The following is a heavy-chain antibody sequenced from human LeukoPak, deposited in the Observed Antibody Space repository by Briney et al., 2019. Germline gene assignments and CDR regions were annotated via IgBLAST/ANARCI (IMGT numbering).Heavy chain of an antibody. D-gene: IGHD3-9*01. CDR3: AREAELNYDILTGYSSYYFDY. CDR2: IYYSGST. J-gene: IGHJ4*02. Sequence: SETLSLTCAVSGGSISSGGYSWSWIRQPPGKGLEWIGYIYYSGSTNYNPSLKGRVTISVDTSKNQFSLKLSSVTAADTAVYYCAREAELNYDILTGYSSYYFDYWGQGTLVTVSS. V-gene: IGHV4-61*08. CDR1: GGSISSGGYS.